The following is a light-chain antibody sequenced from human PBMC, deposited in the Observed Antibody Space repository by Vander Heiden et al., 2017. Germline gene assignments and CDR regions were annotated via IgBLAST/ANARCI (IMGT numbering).Light chain of an antibody. CDR2: SNN. CDR3: ATWDDSLNVYV. V-gene: IGLV1-44*01. Sequence: QSVLTQPPSASGTPGQRVTSACSGSSSNIGGNTVNWYQHLPGTAPKLLIYSNNQRPSGVPARFSASKSGTSASLAISGLQSEDEADYYCATWDDSLNVYVFGIGTKVTVL. J-gene: IGLJ1*01. CDR1: SSNIGGNT.